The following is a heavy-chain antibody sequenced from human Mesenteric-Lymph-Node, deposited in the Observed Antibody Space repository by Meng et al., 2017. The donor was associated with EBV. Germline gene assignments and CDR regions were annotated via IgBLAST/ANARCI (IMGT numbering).Heavy chain of an antibody. CDR3: ARDYGTSRHVEY. CDR1: GDSVSSTGAA. Sequence: QVQLQQSGPGLLKPSQTLPLTCAISGDSVSSTGAAWNWIRQSPSRGLEWLGRIYYRSKWYNDYAVSVKGRIAINPDTSKNQFFLQLNSVTPEDTAVYYCARDYGTSRHVEYWGKVILVTVSS. J-gene: IGHJ4*02. CDR2: IYYRSKWYN. V-gene: IGHV6-1*01. D-gene: IGHD1/OR15-1a*01.